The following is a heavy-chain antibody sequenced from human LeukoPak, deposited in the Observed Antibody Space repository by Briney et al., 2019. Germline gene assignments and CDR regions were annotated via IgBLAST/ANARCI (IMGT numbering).Heavy chain of an antibody. D-gene: IGHD1-26*01. V-gene: IGHV3-21*01. Sequence: GGSLRLSCAASGFTFSSYSMNWLRQAPGKGLEWVSSVSSSSSYIYYADSVKGRFTISRDNAKNSLYLQMNSLRAEDTAVYYCARDLLGXVDYWGQGTLVTVSS. J-gene: IGHJ4*02. CDR1: GFTFSSYS. CDR2: VSSSSSYI. CDR3: ARDLLGXVDY.